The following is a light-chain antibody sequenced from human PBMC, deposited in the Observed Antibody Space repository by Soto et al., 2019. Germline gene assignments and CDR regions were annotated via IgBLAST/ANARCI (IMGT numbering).Light chain of an antibody. CDR3: QQYGSSPLT. CDR1: QSVSSY. CDR2: DAS. J-gene: IGKJ4*01. Sequence: PGERATISCRASQSVSSYLAWYQQKPGQAPRLLIYDASSRATGIPDRFSGSGSGTDFTLTISRLEPEDFAVYYCQQYGSSPLTFGGGTKVDIK. V-gene: IGKV3-20*01.